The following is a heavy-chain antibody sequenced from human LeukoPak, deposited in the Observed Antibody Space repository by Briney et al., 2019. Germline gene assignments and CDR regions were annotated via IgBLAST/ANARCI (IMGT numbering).Heavy chain of an antibody. Sequence: PSETLSLTCTVSGCSISSYYLSWVRQPAGKGLEWIWRIYTSGSTNYNPSLKSRVTMSVDTSKNQFSLKLSSVTAADTAVYYCARGAGILTGYSPPRWFDPWGQGTLVTVSS. CDR2: IYTSGST. V-gene: IGHV4-4*07. CDR3: ARGAGILTGYSPPRWFDP. D-gene: IGHD3-9*01. CDR1: GCSISSYY. J-gene: IGHJ5*02.